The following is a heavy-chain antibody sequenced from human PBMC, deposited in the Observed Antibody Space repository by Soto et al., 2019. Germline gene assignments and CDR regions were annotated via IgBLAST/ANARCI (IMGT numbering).Heavy chain of an antibody. J-gene: IGHJ6*02. D-gene: IGHD2-21*01. CDR1: GFTFSSYW. CDR3: VRDQCCGDYYYVMAV. V-gene: IGHV3-7*05. CDR2: IKQDGSEK. Sequence: GGSVRLSCAASGFTFSSYWMSWVRQAPGKGLEWVANIKQDGSEKYYVDSVKGRFTISRDNAKNSLYLQMNSLRAEDTAVYYCVRDQCCGDYYYVMAVWGQGTTDPVSS.